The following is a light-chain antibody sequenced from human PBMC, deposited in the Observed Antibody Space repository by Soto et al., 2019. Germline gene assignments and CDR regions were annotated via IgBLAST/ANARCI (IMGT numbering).Light chain of an antibody. CDR2: GAS. CDR1: QSVGPN. CDR3: QQYNKWPLFT. V-gene: IGKV3-15*01. J-gene: IGKJ3*01. Sequence: ERVMTQSPATLSVSPGERATLSCRASQSVGPNLAWYQQRPGQAPRLLIYGASTRATGIPARFSGSGSGTEFTLTISSLQSEDFALYYCQQYNKWPLFTFGPGTRVDIK.